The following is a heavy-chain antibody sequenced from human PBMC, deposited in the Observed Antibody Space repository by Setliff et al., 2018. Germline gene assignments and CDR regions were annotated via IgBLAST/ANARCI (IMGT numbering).Heavy chain of an antibody. CDR2: ISYDGSNK. V-gene: IGHV3-30*04. D-gene: IGHD3-22*01. CDR1: GFTFSSYA. CDR3: ARGDSSGYYYVQEVFIDY. J-gene: IGHJ4*02. Sequence: GGSLRLSCAASGFTFSSYAMHWVRLAPGKGLEWVAVISYDGSNKYYADSVKGRFTISRDNSKNTLYLQMNSLRAEDTAVYYCARGDSSGYYYVQEVFIDYWGQGTLVTVSS.